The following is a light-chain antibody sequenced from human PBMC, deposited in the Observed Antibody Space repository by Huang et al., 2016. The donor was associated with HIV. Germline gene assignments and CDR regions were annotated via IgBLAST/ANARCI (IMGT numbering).Light chain of an antibody. CDR1: HDIGND. CDR3: LQDSNYPLT. CDR2: AAS. J-gene: IGKJ4*01. V-gene: IGKV1-6*01. Sequence: AIQMTQSPSSLSASVGDRVTITCRASHDIGNDLGWYQQKPGKAPKLLIYAASSLQRGFPSRFSGSGSGTYFTLTINSLQPDDFATYYCLQDSNYPLTFGGGTKVDFK.